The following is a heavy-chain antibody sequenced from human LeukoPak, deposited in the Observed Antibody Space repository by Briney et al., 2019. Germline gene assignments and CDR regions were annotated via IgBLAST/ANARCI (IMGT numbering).Heavy chain of an antibody. Sequence: SSETLSLTCTVPGGSISSYYWSWIRQPPGKGLEWIGYIYYSGSTNYNPSLKSRVTISVDTSKNQFSLKLSSVTAADTAVYYCASFPIVVVVAANWGQGTLVTVSS. CDR3: ASFPIVVVVAAN. V-gene: IGHV4-59*01. CDR2: IYYSGST. J-gene: IGHJ4*02. D-gene: IGHD2-15*01. CDR1: GGSISSYY.